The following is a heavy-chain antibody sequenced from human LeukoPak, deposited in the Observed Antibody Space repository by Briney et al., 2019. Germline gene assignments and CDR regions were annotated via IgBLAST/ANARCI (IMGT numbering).Heavy chain of an antibody. V-gene: IGHV4-38-2*02. CDR1: GYSISSGYY. J-gene: IGHJ4*02. Sequence: PSETLSLTCTVSGYSISSGYYWGWIRQPPGKGLEWIGSIYHSGSTYYNPSLKSRVTISVDTSKNQFSLKLSSVTAAHAAVCYCARDWFSDYWGQGTLVTVSS. D-gene: IGHD3-10*01. CDR2: IYHSGST. CDR3: ARDWFSDY.